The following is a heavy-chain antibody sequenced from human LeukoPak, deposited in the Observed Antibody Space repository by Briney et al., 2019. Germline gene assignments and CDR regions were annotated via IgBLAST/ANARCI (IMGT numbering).Heavy chain of an antibody. D-gene: IGHD1-26*01. CDR3: AKDASAYDGSYFDY. J-gene: IGHJ4*02. CDR2: IWYDGSNK. Sequence: GRSLRLSCAASGFTFSSHGMHWVRQAPGKGLEWVAVIWYDGSNKYYADSVKGRFTISRDNSKNTLYLQMNSLRAEDTAVYYCAKDASAYDGSYFDYWGQGILVTVSS. CDR1: GFTFSSHG. V-gene: IGHV3-33*06.